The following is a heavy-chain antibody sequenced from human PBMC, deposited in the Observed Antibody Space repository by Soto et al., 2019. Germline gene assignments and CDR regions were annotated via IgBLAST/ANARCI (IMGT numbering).Heavy chain of an antibody. J-gene: IGHJ4*02. CDR2: ISYSGSS. D-gene: IGHD3-16*01. V-gene: IGHV4-59*11. CDR3: ARADPYASVCF. Sequence: PSETLSLTCTVSGGSMSSHYWTWLRQPPGKGLEWIGYISYSGSSYYNPSLKSRVTISADTSRNQFSLRLTSVIAADTAVYFCARADPYASVCFWGQETLVTVSS. CDR1: GGSMSSHY.